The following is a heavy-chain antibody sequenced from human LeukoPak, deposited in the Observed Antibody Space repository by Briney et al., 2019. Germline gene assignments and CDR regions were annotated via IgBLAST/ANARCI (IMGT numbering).Heavy chain of an antibody. CDR1: GFTFSSYG. CDR3: ARERYGRSLDY. Sequence: GGSLRLSCAASGFTFSSYGMHWVRQAPGKGLEWVAVIWYDGSNKYYADSVKGRFTISRDNAKNTLYLEMNSLRAEDTAVYYCARERYGRSLDYWGQGTLVTVSS. D-gene: IGHD4-17*01. V-gene: IGHV3-33*01. CDR2: IWYDGSNK. J-gene: IGHJ4*02.